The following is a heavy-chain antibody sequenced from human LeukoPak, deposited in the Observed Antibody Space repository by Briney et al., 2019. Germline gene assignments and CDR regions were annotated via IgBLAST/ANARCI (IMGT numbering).Heavy chain of an antibody. CDR3: ARSVMDIVVVEAFDI. Sequence: GGSLRLSCAASGFTFSSYEMNWVRQAPGKGLEWVSYISSSGSTIYYADSVKGRFTISRDNAKNSLYLQMNSLRAEDTAAYYCARSVMDIVVVEAFDIWGQGTMVTVSS. D-gene: IGHD2-15*01. CDR1: GFTFSSYE. J-gene: IGHJ3*02. CDR2: ISSSGSTI. V-gene: IGHV3-48*03.